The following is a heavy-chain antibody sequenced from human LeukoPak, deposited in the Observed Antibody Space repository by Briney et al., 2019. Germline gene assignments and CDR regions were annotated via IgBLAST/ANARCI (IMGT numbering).Heavy chain of an antibody. CDR3: ASDRSLIASLYYFDN. CDR1: GFTFSSYG. CDR2: ISYDGSNK. V-gene: IGHV3-30*03. J-gene: IGHJ4*02. Sequence: TGGSLRLSCAASGFTFSSYGMHWVRQAPGKGLEWVAVISYDGSNKYYADSVKGRFTISRDNAKNSLYLQMNSLRAEDTAVYYCASDRSLIASLYYFDNWGQGTLVTVSS. D-gene: IGHD3-22*01.